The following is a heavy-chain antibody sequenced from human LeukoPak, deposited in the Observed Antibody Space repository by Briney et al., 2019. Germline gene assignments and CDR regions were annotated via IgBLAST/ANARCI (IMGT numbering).Heavy chain of an antibody. CDR2: INQHGTDK. CDR3: AANGGPFDF. Sequence: GGSLRLSCAASVFTLSSYWMSWVRQAPGKGLEWVANINQHGTDKYYVDSVRGRFTISRDNAKNSLYLPMNSLSAEDTAVYYCAANGGPFDFWGQGTLVTVSS. D-gene: IGHD4-23*01. V-gene: IGHV3-7*05. CDR1: VFTLSSYW. J-gene: IGHJ4*02.